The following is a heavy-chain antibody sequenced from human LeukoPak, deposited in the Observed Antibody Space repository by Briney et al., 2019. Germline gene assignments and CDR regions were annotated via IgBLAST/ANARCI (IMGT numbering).Heavy chain of an antibody. CDR1: GGSISSGGYY. Sequence: SETLSLTCTVSGGSISSGGYYWSWIRQHPGKGLEWIGYIYYSRSTYYNPSLKSRVTISVDTSKNQFSLKLSSVTAADTAVYYCARGIVATLFHWGQGTLVTVSS. J-gene: IGHJ4*02. V-gene: IGHV4-31*03. CDR3: ARGIVATLFH. CDR2: IYYSRST. D-gene: IGHD5-12*01.